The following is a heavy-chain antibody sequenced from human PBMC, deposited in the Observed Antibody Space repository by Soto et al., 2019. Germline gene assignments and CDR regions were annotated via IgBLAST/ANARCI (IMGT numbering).Heavy chain of an antibody. CDR1: GYSISSGYY. CDR2: IYHSGST. Sequence: SETLSLTCTVSGYSISSGYYWGWIRQPPGKGLEWIGSIYHSGSTYYNPSLKSRVTISVDTSKNQFSLKLSSVTAADTAVYYCARECGGGSYYYYYYGMDVWGQGTTVTVSS. V-gene: IGHV4-38-2*02. D-gene: IGHD1-26*01. J-gene: IGHJ6*02. CDR3: ARECGGGSYYYYYYGMDV.